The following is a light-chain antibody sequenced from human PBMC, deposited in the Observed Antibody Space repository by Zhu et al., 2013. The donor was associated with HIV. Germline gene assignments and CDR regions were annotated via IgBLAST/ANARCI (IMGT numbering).Light chain of an antibody. CDR3: LQYNDWWT. Sequence: EIVMTQSPATLSVSRGERATLSCRASQSVSSNVAWYQQKPGQARRLFIYGASTRATGIPARFSGSGSGTEFTLTISSLQSEDFAVYYCLQYNDWWTFGQGTRVEIK. J-gene: IGKJ1*01. CDR1: QSVSSN. CDR2: GAS. V-gene: IGKV3-15*01.